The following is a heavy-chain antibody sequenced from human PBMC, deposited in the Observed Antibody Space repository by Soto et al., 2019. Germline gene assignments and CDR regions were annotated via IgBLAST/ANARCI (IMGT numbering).Heavy chain of an antibody. V-gene: IGHV3-11*01. D-gene: IGHD3-3*01. CDR1: GYTFSDYY. CDR3: ASHYDMWSGYLSPVDY. Sequence: HVQLVESGGDLVKPGGSLRLSCAASGYTFSDYYMSWIRQAPGKGLEWISYIDTSGTKIYYADSVKGRLTITRDNAKNSLYLEMNSLRDEDTAVYYCASHYDMWSGYLSPVDYWGQGTLVTVSS. J-gene: IGHJ4*02. CDR2: IDTSGTKI.